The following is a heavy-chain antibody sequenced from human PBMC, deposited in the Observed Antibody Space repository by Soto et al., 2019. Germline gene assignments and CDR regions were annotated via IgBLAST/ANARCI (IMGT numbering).Heavy chain of an antibody. J-gene: IGHJ4*02. CDR1: GYTFTDYG. CDR2: ISTDKGNT. Sequence: QVQLVQSGPEVKKPGASLKVSCKTSGYTFTDYGITWVRQAPGQGLEWMGWISTDKGNTKYAQKFQGRVTMTTDTSTSTGYMERRSLRSDDTAVYYCATRSPAFDYWGQGTLVTVST. V-gene: IGHV1-18*01. CDR3: ATRSPAFDY.